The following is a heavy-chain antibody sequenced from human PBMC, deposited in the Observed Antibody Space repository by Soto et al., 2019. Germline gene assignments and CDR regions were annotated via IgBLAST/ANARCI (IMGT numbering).Heavy chain of an antibody. Sequence: QVQLQESGPGLVKPSETLSLTCTVSGGSISSYYLSWIRQPPGKGLEWLGHIYYSGSTNYNPSLNSRVTISGDTSKDQFSLKLSSVAAADTAVYYCAGGPGISVDGLGWYFHLWGRGTLVTVSS. D-gene: IGHD6-19*01. CDR2: IYYSGST. CDR3: AGGPGISVDGLGWYFHL. J-gene: IGHJ2*01. V-gene: IGHV4-59*01. CDR1: GGSISSYY.